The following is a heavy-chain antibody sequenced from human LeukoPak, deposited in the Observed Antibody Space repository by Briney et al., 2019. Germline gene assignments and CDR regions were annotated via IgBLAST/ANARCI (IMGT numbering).Heavy chain of an antibody. CDR1: GGSISSYY. D-gene: IGHD1-26*01. J-gene: IGHJ3*02. CDR2: IYYSGST. CDR3: ARGWDPDAFDI. V-gene: IGHV4-59*01. Sequence: SETLSLTCTVSGGSISSYYWSWIRQPPGKGLEWIGYIYYSGSTNYNPSLKSRVTISVETSKNQFSLKLSSVTAADTAVYYCARGWDPDAFDIWGQGTMVAVSS.